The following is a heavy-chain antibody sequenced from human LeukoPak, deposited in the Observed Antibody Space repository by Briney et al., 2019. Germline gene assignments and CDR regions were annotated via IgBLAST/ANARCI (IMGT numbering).Heavy chain of an antibody. J-gene: IGHJ5*02. Sequence: GASVKVFCKASGLTFTSYDINWVRQATGQGLEWMGWTNPNSGNTGYAQKFQGRVTMTRNTSISTAYMELSSLRSEDTAVYYCARGRYYYDILTGYKLDPWGQGTLVTVSS. CDR1: GLTFTSYD. CDR2: TNPNSGNT. D-gene: IGHD3-9*01. V-gene: IGHV1-8*01. CDR3: ARGRYYYDILTGYKLDP.